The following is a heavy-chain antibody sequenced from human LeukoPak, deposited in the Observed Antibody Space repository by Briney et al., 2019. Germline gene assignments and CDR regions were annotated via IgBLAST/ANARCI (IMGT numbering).Heavy chain of an antibody. CDR3: ARDLSAGYSSNWYDY. CDR2: IGTAGDT. CDR1: GFTFSSYD. D-gene: IGHD6-13*01. Sequence: PGRSLRLSCAASGFTFSSYDMHWVRQATGKGLEWVSAIGTAGDTYYPGSVKGRFTISRENAKNSLYLQMNSLRVEDTAVYYCARDLSAGYSSNWYDYWGQGTLVTVSS. V-gene: IGHV3-13*01. J-gene: IGHJ5*01.